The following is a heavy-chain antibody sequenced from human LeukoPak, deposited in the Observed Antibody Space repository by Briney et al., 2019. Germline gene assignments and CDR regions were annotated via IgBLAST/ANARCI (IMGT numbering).Heavy chain of an antibody. CDR3: ARDSSSGSHLRY. D-gene: IGHD1-26*01. V-gene: IGHV3-48*01. Sequence: GGSLRLSCAASGFTFSSYSMNWVRQAPGKGLEWLSYISSTSNTIYYADSVKGRFTISRDNAKNSLYLQMNSLRAEDTAVYYCARDSSSGSHLRYWGQGTLVTVSS. J-gene: IGHJ4*02. CDR1: GFTFSSYS. CDR2: ISSTSNTI.